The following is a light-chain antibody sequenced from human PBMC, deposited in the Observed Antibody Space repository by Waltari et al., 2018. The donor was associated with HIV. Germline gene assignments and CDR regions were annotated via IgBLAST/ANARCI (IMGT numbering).Light chain of an antibody. J-gene: IGLJ1*01. V-gene: IGLV1-44*01. CDR2: SNN. CDR3: ATWDDSLNGYV. CDR1: CSNIGMNT. Sequence: QSMLTQPPSASGTPGQRGTISCSGSCSNIGMNTVNWYQQLPGTAPKLLIYSNNQQPSGVPDRFSGSKSGTSASLAISGLQSDDEADYYCATWDDSLNGYVFGSGTEVTVL.